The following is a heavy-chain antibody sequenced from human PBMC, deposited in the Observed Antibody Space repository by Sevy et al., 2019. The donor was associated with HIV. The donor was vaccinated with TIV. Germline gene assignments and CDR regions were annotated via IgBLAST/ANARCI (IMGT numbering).Heavy chain of an antibody. Sequence: GGSLRLSCAASGFTFNNNAMSWVRQAPGKGLEWVSVISGSSHSTFYADSVKGRFTISGDNSKNILYLQMTSLRAEDTAVYYCASKPRPSLYDGGSWFDSWGQGTVVTVSS. V-gene: IGHV3-23*01. CDR2: ISGSSHST. CDR3: ASKPRPSLYDGGSWFDS. CDR1: GFTFNNNA. J-gene: IGHJ5*01. D-gene: IGHD3-16*01.